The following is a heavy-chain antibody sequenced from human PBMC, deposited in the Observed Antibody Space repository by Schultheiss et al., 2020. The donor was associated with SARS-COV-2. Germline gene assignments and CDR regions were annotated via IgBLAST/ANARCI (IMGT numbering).Heavy chain of an antibody. CDR3: AKLGSYGYGYYFDY. D-gene: IGHD5-18*01. V-gene: IGHV3-9*01. CDR1: GFTFDDYA. Sequence: GGSLRLSCAASGFTFDDYAMHWVRQAPGKGLEWVSGISWNSGSIGYADSVKGRFTISRDNAKNSLYLQMNSLRAEDTAVYYCAKLGSYGYGYYFDYWGQGTLVTVSS. J-gene: IGHJ4*02. CDR2: ISWNSGSI.